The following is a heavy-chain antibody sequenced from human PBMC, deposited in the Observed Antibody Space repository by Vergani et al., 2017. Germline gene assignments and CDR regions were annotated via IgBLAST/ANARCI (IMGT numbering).Heavy chain of an antibody. D-gene: IGHD2-2*01. J-gene: IGHJ4*02. V-gene: IGHV3-30-3*01. CDR3: PREGPSRAYFNVVVPAAIDY. CDR2: ISYDGSNK. CDR1: GFTFSSYA. Sequence: QVQLVESGGGVVQPGRSLRLSCAASGFTFSSYAMHWVRQAPGKGLEWVAVISYDGSNKYYADSVKGRFTISRDNSKNTLYLQMNSLRAEDTAVYYCPREGPSRAYFNVVVPAAIDYWGQGTLVTVSS.